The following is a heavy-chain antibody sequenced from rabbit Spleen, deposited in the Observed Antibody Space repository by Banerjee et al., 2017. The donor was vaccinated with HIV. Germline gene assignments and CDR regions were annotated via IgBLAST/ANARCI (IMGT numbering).Heavy chain of an antibody. D-gene: IGHD8-1*01. CDR1: GFTLSSYY. CDR3: ARDSGSSFSSYGMDL. CDR2: IDPVFGIT. J-gene: IGHJ6*01. V-gene: IGHV1S7*01. Sequence: HLKESGGGLVQPGGSLKLSCKASGFTLSSYYMNWVRQAPGKGLEWIGYIDPVFGITYYANWVNGRFTISSHNAQNTLYLQLNSLTAADTATYFCARDSGSSFSSYGMDLWGPGTLVTVS.